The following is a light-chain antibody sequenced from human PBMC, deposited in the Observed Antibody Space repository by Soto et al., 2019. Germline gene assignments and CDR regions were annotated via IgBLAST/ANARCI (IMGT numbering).Light chain of an antibody. J-gene: IGKJ4*01. CDR3: QQYGSSPPT. V-gene: IGKV3-20*01. CDR1: QSVSSTY. CDR2: GAS. Sequence: EIVLTQSPGTLSLSQGERATLSCRASQSVSSTYLAWYQQKPGQAPGLLLYGASNRASGIPDRFAGSGSGTDFTLTISRLEPEDFAVYYCQQYGSSPPTVGGGTKVEIK.